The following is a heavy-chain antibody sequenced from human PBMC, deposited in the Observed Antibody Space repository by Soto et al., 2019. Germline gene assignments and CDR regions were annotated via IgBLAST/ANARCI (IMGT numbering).Heavy chain of an antibody. CDR1: GGSISNYY. Sequence: PSETLSLTCTVSGGSISNYYWSWIRQPPGRGLEWIGHIFYSGSTNYNPSLKSRVTISVDTSKNQFSLKLSSVTAADTAVYYCARADRGRLDYWGQGTLVTVSS. CDR3: ARADRGRLDY. J-gene: IGHJ4*02. D-gene: IGHD3-10*01. CDR2: IFYSGST. V-gene: IGHV4-59*01.